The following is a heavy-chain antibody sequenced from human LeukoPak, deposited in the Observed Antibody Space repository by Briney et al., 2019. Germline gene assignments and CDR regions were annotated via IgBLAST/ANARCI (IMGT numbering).Heavy chain of an antibody. V-gene: IGHV3-66*01. CDR1: GFTVSSNY. J-gene: IGHJ4*02. CDR3: TVVNYGSGSYPLGY. CDR2: IYSGGST. D-gene: IGHD3-10*01. Sequence: PGGSLRLSCAASGFTVSSNYMSWVRQAPGKGLEWVSVIYSGGSTYYADSVKGRFTTSRDDSKNTLYLEVNSLKTEDTAVYYCTVVNYGSGSYPLGYWGQGTLVTVSS.